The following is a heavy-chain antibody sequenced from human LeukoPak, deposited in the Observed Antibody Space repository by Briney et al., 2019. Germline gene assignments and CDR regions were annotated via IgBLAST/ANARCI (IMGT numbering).Heavy chain of an antibody. CDR3: VRGGGNSGYYYDY. D-gene: IGHD3-22*01. CDR2: INHSGNT. Sequence: GEINHSGNTNYNLSLKSRVTISADTSKNQFSLKLNSVTAADTALFYCVRGGGNSGYYYDYWGQGILVTVSS. J-gene: IGHJ4*02. V-gene: IGHV4-34*01.